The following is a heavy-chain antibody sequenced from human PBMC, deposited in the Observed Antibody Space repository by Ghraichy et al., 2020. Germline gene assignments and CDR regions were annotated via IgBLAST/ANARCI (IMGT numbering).Heavy chain of an antibody. CDR3: ARIAVSGTWYFDL. CDR2: ISSSSGYI. Sequence: GGSLRLSCAASGFTFSTCSMVWVRQAPGKGLEWVSSISSSSGYIYYADSVKGRFTISKDNAKNPLYLQMNSLRAEDTAVYSCARIAVSGTWYFDLWGRGTLVPVAS. CDR1: GFTFSTCS. D-gene: IGHD6-19*01. J-gene: IGHJ2*01. V-gene: IGHV3-21*01.